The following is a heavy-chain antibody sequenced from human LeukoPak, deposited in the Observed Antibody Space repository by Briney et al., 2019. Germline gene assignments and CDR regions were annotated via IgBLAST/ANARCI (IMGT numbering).Heavy chain of an antibody. CDR2: ISGSGGST. V-gene: IGHV3-23*01. D-gene: IGHD2-2*01. CDR3: AKDQDSVVVPAAPPYYYYGMDV. CDR1: RFTFSSYA. J-gene: IGHJ6*02. Sequence: GGSLRLSCAASRFTFSSYAMSWVRQAPGKGLEWVSAISGSGGSTYYADSVKGRFTISRDNSKNTLYLQMNSLRAEDTAVYYCAKDQDSVVVPAAPPYYYYGMDVWGQGTTVTVSS.